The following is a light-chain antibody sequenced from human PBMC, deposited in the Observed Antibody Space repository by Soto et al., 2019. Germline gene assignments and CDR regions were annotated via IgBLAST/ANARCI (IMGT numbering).Light chain of an antibody. J-gene: IGKJ1*01. CDR2: GAS. V-gene: IGKV3-15*01. Sequence: IVMTQSPATLSVSPGERATLSCMAGQTIYSNVAWYQQRPGQAPRLLIYGASTRATGIPARFSGSGSGTEFTLTISSLQSEDFAVYYCQQYNNWPWTFGQGTKVDIK. CDR1: QTIYSN. CDR3: QQYNNWPWT.